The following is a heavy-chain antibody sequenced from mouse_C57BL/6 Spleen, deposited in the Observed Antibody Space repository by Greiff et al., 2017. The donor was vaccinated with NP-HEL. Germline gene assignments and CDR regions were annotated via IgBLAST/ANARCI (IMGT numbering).Heavy chain of an antibody. CDR1: GFTFSSYA. CDR3: ARAGTTVVAHFDY. Sequence: DVQLVESGGGLVKPGGSLKLSCAASGFTFSSYAMSWVRQTPEKRLEWVATISDGGSYTYYPDNVKGRFTISRDNAKNNLYLQMSHLKSEDTAMYYCARAGTTVVAHFDYWGQGTTLTVSS. J-gene: IGHJ2*01. CDR2: ISDGGSYT. D-gene: IGHD1-1*01. V-gene: IGHV5-4*01.